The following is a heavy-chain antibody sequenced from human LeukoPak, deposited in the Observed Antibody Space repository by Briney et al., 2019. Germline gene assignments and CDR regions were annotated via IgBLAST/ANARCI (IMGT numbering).Heavy chain of an antibody. Sequence: PSETLSLTCAVYGGPFSGYYWSWIRQPPGKGLEWIGEINHSGSTNYNPSLKSRVTISVDTSKNQFSLKLSSVTAADTAVYYCARGSSWYRPLDYWGQGTLVTVSS. CDR3: ARGSSWYRPLDY. CDR2: INHSGST. V-gene: IGHV4-34*01. CDR1: GGPFSGYY. D-gene: IGHD6-13*01. J-gene: IGHJ4*02.